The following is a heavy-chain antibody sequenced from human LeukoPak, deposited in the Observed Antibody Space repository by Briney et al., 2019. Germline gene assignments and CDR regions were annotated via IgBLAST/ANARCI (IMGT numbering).Heavy chain of an antibody. Sequence: SETLSLTCAVYGGSFSGYYWSWIRQPPGKGPEWIGEINHSGSTNYNPSLKSRVTISADTSKNQFSLKLSSVTGADTAVYYCARDGSGYDFGYWGQGTLVTVSS. J-gene: IGHJ4*02. V-gene: IGHV4-34*01. CDR3: ARDGSGYDFGY. CDR1: GGSFSGYY. D-gene: IGHD5-12*01. CDR2: INHSGST.